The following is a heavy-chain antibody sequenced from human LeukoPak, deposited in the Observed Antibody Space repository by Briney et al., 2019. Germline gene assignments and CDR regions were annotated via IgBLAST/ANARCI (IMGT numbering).Heavy chain of an antibody. CDR2: ISHDSDNI. J-gene: IGHJ3*02. CDR3: ARVIRDYYDSSGYYYGDAFDI. D-gene: IGHD3-22*01. CDR1: GFLFSSYV. V-gene: IGHV3-48*04. Sequence: GGSLRLSCAASGFLFSSYVMSWVRQAPGKGLEWVAYISHDSDNIYYPDFVKGRFTISRDNAKNSLYLQMNSLRAEDTAVYYCARVIRDYYDSSGYYYGDAFDIWGQGTMVTVSS.